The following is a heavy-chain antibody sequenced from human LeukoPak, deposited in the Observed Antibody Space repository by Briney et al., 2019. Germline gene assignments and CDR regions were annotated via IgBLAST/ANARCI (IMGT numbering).Heavy chain of an antibody. D-gene: IGHD6-19*01. Sequence: SETLSLTCTVSGGSISSYYWSWIRQPPGKGLEWIGYIYYSGSTNYNPSLKSRVTISVDTSKNQFSLKLSSVTAADTAVYYCARIAVAKGDFDYWGQGTLVTVSS. CDR2: IYYSGST. CDR1: GGSISSYY. CDR3: ARIAVAKGDFDY. J-gene: IGHJ4*02. V-gene: IGHV4-59*08.